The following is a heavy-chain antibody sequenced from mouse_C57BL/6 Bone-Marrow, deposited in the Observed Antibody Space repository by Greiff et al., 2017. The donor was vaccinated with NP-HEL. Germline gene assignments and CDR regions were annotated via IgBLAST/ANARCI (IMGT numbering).Heavy chain of an antibody. V-gene: IGHV10-1*01. Sequence: EVKLVESGGGLVQPKGSLKLSCAASGFSFNTYAMNWVRQAPGKGLEWVARIRSKSNNYATYYADSVKDRFTISRDDSESMLYLQMNNLKTEDTAMYYCVRQIGLGRYFDYWGQGTTLTVSS. CDR1: GFSFNTYA. D-gene: IGHD3-3*01. J-gene: IGHJ2*01. CDR2: IRSKSNNYAT. CDR3: VRQIGLGRYFDY.